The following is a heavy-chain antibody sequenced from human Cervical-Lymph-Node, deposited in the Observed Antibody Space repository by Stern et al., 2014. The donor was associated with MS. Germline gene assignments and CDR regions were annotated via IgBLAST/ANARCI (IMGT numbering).Heavy chain of an antibody. J-gene: IGHJ4*02. CDR3: ARAAGMLDY. V-gene: IGHV1-18*01. CDR1: GYSFTNYG. Sequence: VQLVESGDEVKKPGASVKVSCKTSGYSFTNYGISWVRLVPGQGLEWMGWITPYNANTNYTQNFQGRVALTTDTSTLTVYMELRSLRSDDAAVYYCARAAGMLDYWGQGTLVTVSS. D-gene: IGHD1-1*01. CDR2: ITPYNANT.